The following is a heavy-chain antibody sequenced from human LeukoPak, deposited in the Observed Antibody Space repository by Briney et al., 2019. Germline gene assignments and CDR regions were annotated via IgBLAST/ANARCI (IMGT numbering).Heavy chain of an antibody. J-gene: IGHJ4*02. D-gene: IGHD3-10*01. Sequence: PGGSLRLSCVGSGFTFSIYSMNWVRQAPGKGLEWVSYISSSSNIIHYTDSVKGRFTISRDNAKNSLYLQMNSLRVEDTAVYYCARVLYPGYWGQGTLVTVSS. V-gene: IGHV3-48*01. CDR2: ISSSSNII. CDR1: GFTFSIYS. CDR3: ARVLYPGY.